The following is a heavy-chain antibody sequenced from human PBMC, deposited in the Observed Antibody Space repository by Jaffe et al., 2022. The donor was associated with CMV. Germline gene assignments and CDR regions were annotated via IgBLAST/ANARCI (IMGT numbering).Heavy chain of an antibody. Sequence: EVQLVESGGGLVQPGGSLRLSCAASGFTFSSYWMNWVRQAPGKGLVWVSRINSEGSSTTYADSVKGRFTVSRDNAKNTLYLQMNSLRAEDTAVYYCATDRAGASNDFDHWGQGTLVTVSS. J-gene: IGHJ4*02. CDR2: INSEGSST. CDR3: ATDRAGASNDFDH. CDR1: GFTFSSYW. D-gene: IGHD1-26*01. V-gene: IGHV3-74*01.